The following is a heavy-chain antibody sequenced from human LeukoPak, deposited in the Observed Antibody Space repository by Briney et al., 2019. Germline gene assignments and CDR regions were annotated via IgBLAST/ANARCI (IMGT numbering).Heavy chain of an antibody. V-gene: IGHV3-33*08. CDR3: ARAEGYYDSSGNDAFDI. D-gene: IGHD3-22*01. Sequence: PGGSLRLSRAASGFTVSTNYMNWVRQAPGKGLEWVAVIWYDGSNKYYADSVKGRFTISRDNSKNTLYLQMNSLRAEDTAVYYCARAEGYYDSSGNDAFDIWGQGTMVTVSS. CDR1: GFTVSTNY. CDR2: IWYDGSNK. J-gene: IGHJ3*02.